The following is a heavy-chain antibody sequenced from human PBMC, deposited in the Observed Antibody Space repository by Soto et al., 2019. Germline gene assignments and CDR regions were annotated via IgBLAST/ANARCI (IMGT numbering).Heavy chain of an antibody. CDR3: ARVTMVRGVMAPLPQPNNWFDP. Sequence: SETLSLTCAVYGGSFSGYYWSWIRQPPGKGLEWIGEINHSGSTNYNPSLKSRVTISVDTSKNQFSLKLSSVTAADTAVYYCARVTMVRGVMAPLPQPNNWFDPWGQGTLVTVSS. CDR2: INHSGST. V-gene: IGHV4-34*01. J-gene: IGHJ5*02. CDR1: GGSFSGYY. D-gene: IGHD3-10*01.